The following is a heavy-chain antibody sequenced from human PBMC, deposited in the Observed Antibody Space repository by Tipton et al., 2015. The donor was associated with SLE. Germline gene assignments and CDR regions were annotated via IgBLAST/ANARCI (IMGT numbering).Heavy chain of an antibody. CDR2: ININTGNP. Sequence: QSGAEVKKRGASVKISCRASGYTFSNYVMNWVRQAPGQGLEWMGRININTGNPAYAQGFSGRFVFSLDTPANTAYLQISSLEADDSAIYYCATVGDTGLQRSDSWGQGTLVTVSS. J-gene: IGHJ4*02. CDR3: ATVGDTGLQRSDS. CDR1: GYTFSNYV. V-gene: IGHV7-4-1*02. D-gene: IGHD1-26*01.